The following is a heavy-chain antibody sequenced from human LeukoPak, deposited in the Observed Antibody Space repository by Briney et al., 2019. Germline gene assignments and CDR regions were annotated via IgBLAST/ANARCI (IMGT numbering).Heavy chain of an antibody. Sequence: SETLSLTCTVSGYSISSGYYWGWIRQPPGKGLEWIGSIYHSGSTYYNPSLKSRVTISVDTSKNQFSLKLSSVTAADTAVYYCARELSPDSSGYHPLGYWGQGTLVTVSS. CDR1: GYSISSGYY. CDR2: IYHSGST. J-gene: IGHJ4*02. V-gene: IGHV4-38-2*02. D-gene: IGHD3-22*01. CDR3: ARELSPDSSGYHPLGY.